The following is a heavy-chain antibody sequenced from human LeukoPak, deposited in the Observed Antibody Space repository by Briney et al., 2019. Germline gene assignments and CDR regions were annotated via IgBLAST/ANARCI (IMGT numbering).Heavy chain of an antibody. CDR3: ARDLLEWYFDY. CDR1: GFTXXXXX. Sequence: GGSLRXXXXASGFTXXXXXXXXVRQATGXXXEWVSAXGXAGDTYXXXXVXGRFXXXRXNSKNTLYLQMNSLRAEDTAVYYCARDLLEWYFDYWGQGTLVTVSS. V-gene: IGHV3-13*04. J-gene: IGHJ4*02. D-gene: IGHD3-3*01. CDR2: XGXAGDT.